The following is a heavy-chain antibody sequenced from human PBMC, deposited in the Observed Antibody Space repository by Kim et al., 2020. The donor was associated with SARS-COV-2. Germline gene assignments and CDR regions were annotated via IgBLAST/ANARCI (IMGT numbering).Heavy chain of an antibody. Sequence: ASVKVSCKASGYTFTSYYMHWVRQAPGQGLEWMGIINPSGGSTSYAQKFQGRVTMTRDTSTSTVYMELSSLRSEDTAVYYCARAPNNYYDSSGYYDYWGQGTLVTVSS. CDR1: GYTFTSYY. D-gene: IGHD3-22*01. CDR2: INPSGGST. V-gene: IGHV1-46*01. J-gene: IGHJ4*02. CDR3: ARAPNNYYDSSGYYDY.